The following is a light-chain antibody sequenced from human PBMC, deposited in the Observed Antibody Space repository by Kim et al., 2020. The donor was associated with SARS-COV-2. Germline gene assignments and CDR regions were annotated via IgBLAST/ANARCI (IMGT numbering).Light chain of an antibody. Sequence: DIQMTQSPSFLSASVGDRVTITCRASQSISRYFNWYQHEPGKVPKLLIYAASNLQSGVPSRFSGSASGTDFTLTISSLQREDFATYYCQQSYSDPYSFGQGTKLEI. CDR2: AAS. V-gene: IGKV1-39*01. CDR3: QQSYSDPYS. CDR1: QSISRY. J-gene: IGKJ2*03.